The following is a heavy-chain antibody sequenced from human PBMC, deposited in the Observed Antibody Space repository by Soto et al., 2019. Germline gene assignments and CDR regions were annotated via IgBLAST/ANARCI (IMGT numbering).Heavy chain of an antibody. CDR2: ISGSGDRT. D-gene: IGHD3-16*02. V-gene: IGHV3-23*01. J-gene: IGHJ4*02. CDR3: AKASTYEYVWGSFRYYFDH. Sequence: GGSLRLSCAASGFSFNIYAMSWVRQAPEKGLEWVSGISGSGDRTHYVDSVKGRFTISRDNVKNTLYLQMNSLRAEDTAVYYCAKASTYEYVWGSFRYYFDHWGQGALVTVSS. CDR1: GFSFNIYA.